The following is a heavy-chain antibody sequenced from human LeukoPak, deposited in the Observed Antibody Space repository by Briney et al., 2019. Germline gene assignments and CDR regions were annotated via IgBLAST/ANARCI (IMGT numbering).Heavy chain of an antibody. D-gene: IGHD3-10*01. CDR3: ARSITHPYYYGSGSP. CDR2: IYHSGST. Sequence: SQTLSLTCAVSGGSISSGGYSWSWIRQPPGKGLEWIGYIYHSGSTYYNPSLKSRVTISVDRSKNQFSLKLSSVTAADTAVYYCARSITHPYYYGSGSPWGQGTLVTVSS. CDR1: GGSISSGGYS. J-gene: IGHJ5*02. V-gene: IGHV4-30-2*01.